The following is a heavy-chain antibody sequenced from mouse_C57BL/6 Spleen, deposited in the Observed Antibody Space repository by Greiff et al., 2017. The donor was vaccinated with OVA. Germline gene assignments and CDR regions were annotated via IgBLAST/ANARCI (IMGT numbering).Heavy chain of an antibody. CDR3: ARGGGPYYGSSYVFAY. Sequence: VQLQQPGAELVRPGSSVKLSCKASGYTFTSYWMDWVKQRPGQGLEWIGNIYPSDSETHYNQKFKDKATLTVDKSSSTAYMQLSSLTSEDSAVYYCARGGGPYYGSSYVFAYWGQGTLVTVSA. J-gene: IGHJ3*01. D-gene: IGHD1-1*01. CDR2: IYPSDSET. CDR1: GYTFTSYW. V-gene: IGHV1-61*01.